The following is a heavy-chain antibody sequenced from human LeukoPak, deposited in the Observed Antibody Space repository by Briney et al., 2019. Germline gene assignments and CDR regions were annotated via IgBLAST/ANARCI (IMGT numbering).Heavy chain of an antibody. V-gene: IGHV1-69*05. J-gene: IGHJ4*02. D-gene: IGHD3/OR15-3a*01. CDR1: GGTFSSYA. Sequence: ASVKVSCKASGGTFSSYAISWVRQAPGQGPEWMGGIIPIFGTANYAQKFQGRVTITTDESTSTAYMELSSLRSEDTAVYYCARDSYSSSGLGDYWGQGTLVTVSS. CDR2: IIPIFGTA. CDR3: ARDSYSSSGLGDY.